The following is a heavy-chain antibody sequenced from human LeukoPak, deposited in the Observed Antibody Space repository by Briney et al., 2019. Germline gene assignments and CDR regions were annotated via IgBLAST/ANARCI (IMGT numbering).Heavy chain of an antibody. CDR1: GGTFSSYA. CDR2: IIPIFGTA. CDR3: ARALGYCSGGSCYGKDCYYYMDV. Sequence: ASVKVSCKASGGTFSSYAISWVRQAPGQGLEWMGRIIPIFGTANYAQKFQGRVTITTDESTSTAYMELSSLRSEDTAVYYCARALGYCSGGSCYGKDCYYYMDVWGKGTTVTVSS. J-gene: IGHJ6*03. V-gene: IGHV1-69*05. D-gene: IGHD2-15*01.